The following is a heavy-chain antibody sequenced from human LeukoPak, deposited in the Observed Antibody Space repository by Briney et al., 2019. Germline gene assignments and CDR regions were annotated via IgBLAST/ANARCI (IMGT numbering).Heavy chain of an antibody. CDR3: MRDYMGWFDP. D-gene: IGHD3-10*01. CDR1: GFSLSNFQ. CDR2: ISLDGSTE. Sequence: GGSLRLSCVASGFSLSNFQMYWVRQAPGKGLEWVSIISLDGSTEFYADSVKGRFTISRDTATNTMLLERNNLRIEDTAVYYCMRDYMGWFDPWGQGSLVTVSS. V-gene: IGHV3-30-3*01. J-gene: IGHJ5*02.